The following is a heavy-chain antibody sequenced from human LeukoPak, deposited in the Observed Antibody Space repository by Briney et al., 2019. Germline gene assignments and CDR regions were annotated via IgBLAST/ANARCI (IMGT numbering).Heavy chain of an antibody. Sequence: PSDTLSLTCSVSGGPISSYYWIWTRQPPGKGLEWIGYIYYSGSTNYNPSLKSRVTISVDTSKNQFSLKLSSVTAADTAVYYCARSVAPYNWFDPWGQGTLVTVSS. CDR2: IYYSGST. CDR1: GGPISSYY. V-gene: IGHV4-59*07. CDR3: ARSVAPYNWFDP. J-gene: IGHJ5*02.